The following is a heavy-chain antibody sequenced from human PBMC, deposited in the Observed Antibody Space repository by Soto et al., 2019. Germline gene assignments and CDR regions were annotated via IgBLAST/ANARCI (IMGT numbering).Heavy chain of an antibody. V-gene: IGHV3-48*03. Sequence: EVQLVESGGGLVQPGGSLRLSCAASGFTFSSYEMNWVRQAPGKGLEWVSYISSSGSTIYYADSVKGRFTISRDNAKNSLYLQMNSLRAEDTAVYYCAREWDRGSNPGAAFDIWGQGTMVTVSS. J-gene: IGHJ3*02. CDR2: ISSSGSTI. D-gene: IGHD1-26*01. CDR3: AREWDRGSNPGAAFDI. CDR1: GFTFSSYE.